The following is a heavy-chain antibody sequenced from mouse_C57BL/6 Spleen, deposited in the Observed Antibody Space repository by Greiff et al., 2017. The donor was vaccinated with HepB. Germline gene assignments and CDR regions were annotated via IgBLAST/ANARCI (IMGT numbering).Heavy chain of an antibody. CDR2: IHPNSGST. V-gene: IGHV1-64*01. CDR3: ARRVLITTVVAFDY. D-gene: IGHD1-1*01. CDR1: GYTFTSYW. J-gene: IGHJ2*01. Sequence: QVQLQQPGAELVKPGASVKLSCKASGYTFTSYWMHWVKQRPGQGLEWIGMIHPNSGSTNYNEKFKSKATLTVDKSSSTAYRQLSSLTSEDSAVYYCARRVLITTVVAFDYWGQGTTLTVSS.